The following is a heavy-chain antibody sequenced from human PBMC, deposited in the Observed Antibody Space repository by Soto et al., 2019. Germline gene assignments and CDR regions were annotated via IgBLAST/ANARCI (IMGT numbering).Heavy chain of an antibody. Sequence: SETLSLTCTVSGDSIISSTYYWCGIRQPPGKGLEWIGCIYRTGTTYYNPSLKSRVTISVDTSKNQFSLKLSSVTAADTAVYYCARPYFSSSSMFDYWGQGTLVTVSS. J-gene: IGHJ4*02. CDR2: IYRTGTT. D-gene: IGHD6-6*01. CDR1: GDSIISSTYY. CDR3: ARPYFSSSSMFDY. V-gene: IGHV4-39*01.